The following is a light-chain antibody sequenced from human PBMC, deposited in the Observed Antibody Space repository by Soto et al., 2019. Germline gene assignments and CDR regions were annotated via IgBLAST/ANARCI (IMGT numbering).Light chain of an antibody. J-gene: IGKJ1*01. CDR3: QQYNSYSWT. Sequence: DIQMTQSPSTLSASVGDRVTITCRASQSISSWLAWYQQKPGKAPKLLIYDASSLESGVPSRFSGSGSGTEFTLTISSLQTDDFAAYYCQQYNSYSWTFGQGTKVEIK. CDR2: DAS. V-gene: IGKV1-5*01. CDR1: QSISSW.